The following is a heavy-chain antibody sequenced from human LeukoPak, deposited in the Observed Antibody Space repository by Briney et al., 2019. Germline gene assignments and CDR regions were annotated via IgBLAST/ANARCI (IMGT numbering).Heavy chain of an antibody. V-gene: IGHV1-18*01. Sequence: ASVKVSCTASVYTFTSYGISWVRQAPGQGLEWMGWISAYNGNTNYAQKLQGRVTMTTDTSTSTAYMELRSLRSDDTAVYYCARAPGLEPVTRVDYWGQGTLVTVSS. CDR3: ARAPGLEPVTRVDY. CDR1: VYTFTSYG. CDR2: ISAYNGNT. J-gene: IGHJ4*02. D-gene: IGHD1-1*01.